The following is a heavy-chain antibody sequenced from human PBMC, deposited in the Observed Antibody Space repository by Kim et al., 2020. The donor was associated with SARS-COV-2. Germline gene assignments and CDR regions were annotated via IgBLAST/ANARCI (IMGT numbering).Heavy chain of an antibody. D-gene: IGHD3-22*01. CDR1: GFTFSSYS. V-gene: IGHV3-21*01. CDR2: ISSSSSYI. CDR3: ARDSFTLGGDYYDSSGYYVVADY. J-gene: IGHJ4*02. Sequence: GGSLRLSCAASGFTFSSYSMNWVRQAPGKGLEWVSSISSSSSYIYYADSVKGRFTISRDNAKNSLYLQMNSLRAEDTAVYYCARDSFTLGGDYYDSSGYYVVADYWGQGTLVTVSS.